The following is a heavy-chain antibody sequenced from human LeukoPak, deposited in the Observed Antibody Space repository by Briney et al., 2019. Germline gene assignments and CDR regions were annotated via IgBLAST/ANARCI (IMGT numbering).Heavy chain of an antibody. Sequence: PSKTLSLTCTVSGGSISSSSYYWGWIRQPPGKGLEWIGSIYYSGSTYYNPSLKSRVTISVDTSKNQFSLKLSSVTAADTAVYYCARQVLAALFDPWGQGTLVTVSS. CDR2: IYYSGST. CDR1: GGSISSSSYY. CDR3: ARQVLAALFDP. D-gene: IGHD2-2*01. V-gene: IGHV4-39*01. J-gene: IGHJ5*02.